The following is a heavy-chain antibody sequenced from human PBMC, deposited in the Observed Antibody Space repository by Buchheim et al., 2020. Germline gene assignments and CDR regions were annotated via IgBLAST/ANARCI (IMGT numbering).Heavy chain of an antibody. CDR2: IYSGGST. D-gene: IGHD7-27*01. V-gene: IGHV3-53*01. J-gene: IGHJ4*02. Sequence: EVQLVESGGGLIQPGGSLRLSCAASGFTVSSNYMSWVRQAPGKGLERVSVIYSGGSTYYADSVKGRFTTSRDNSKNTLYLQMNNLRAENTAVYYCIKGERDWGFREGYYFDYWGQGTL. CDR3: IKGERDWGFREGYYFDY. CDR1: GFTVSSNY.